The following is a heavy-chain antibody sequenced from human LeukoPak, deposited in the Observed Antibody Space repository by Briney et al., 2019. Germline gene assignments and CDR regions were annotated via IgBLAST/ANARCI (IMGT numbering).Heavy chain of an antibody. CDR2: VYFSGST. CDR3: ATQGYNNQTMDV. V-gene: IGHV4-39*01. D-gene: IGHD5-24*01. Sequence: SETLSLTCTVSGDSIRTTRYLGWIRQPPGKGLEWIGAVYFSGSTYYNPSLKSRVIISVDTSKNQFSLKLTSVTAADTAVYYCATQGYNNQTMDVWGQGTTVTVSS. J-gene: IGHJ6*02. CDR1: GDSIRTTRY.